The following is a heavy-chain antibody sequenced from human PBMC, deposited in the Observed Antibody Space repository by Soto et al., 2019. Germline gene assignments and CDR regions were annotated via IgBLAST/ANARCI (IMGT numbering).Heavy chain of an antibody. V-gene: IGHV4-61*01. Sequence: PSETLSLTCTVSGGSVSSGSYYWSWIRQPPGKGLEWIGYIYYSGSTNYNPSLKSRVTISVDTSKNQFSLKLSSVTAADTAVYYCSRDSVVAATGNNWFDPWGQGILVTVS. CDR2: IYYSGST. CDR3: SRDSVVAATGNNWFDP. CDR1: GGSVSSGSYY. D-gene: IGHD2-15*01. J-gene: IGHJ5*02.